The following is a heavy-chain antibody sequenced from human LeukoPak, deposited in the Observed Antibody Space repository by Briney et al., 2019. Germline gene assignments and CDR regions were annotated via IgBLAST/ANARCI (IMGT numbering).Heavy chain of an antibody. D-gene: IGHD1-14*01. Sequence: GTSVKVSCKSSGYTFTSYYMHWVRQAPGQGLEWMGWINPDSGDTNYAPNFQGRVTMARDPSISTGYMELSRLTSEDTAVYFCAVFRTTDDYWGQGTLVTVSS. CDR1: GYTFTSYY. CDR2: INPDSGDT. V-gene: IGHV1-2*02. J-gene: IGHJ4*02. CDR3: AVFRTTDDY.